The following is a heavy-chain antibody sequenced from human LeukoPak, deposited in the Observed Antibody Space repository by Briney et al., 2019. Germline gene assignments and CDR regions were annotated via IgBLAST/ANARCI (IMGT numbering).Heavy chain of an antibody. CDR1: GFTFSSYS. Sequence: GGSLRLSCAASGFTFSSYSMNWVRQAPGKGLEWVSSISSSSSYIYYADSVKGRFTISRDNAKNSLYLQMNSLRAEDTAVYYCARVLGYCSSTSCYGTSYYYGMDVWGQGTTVTVSS. J-gene: IGHJ6*02. CDR2: ISSSSSYI. D-gene: IGHD2-2*01. CDR3: ARVLGYCSSTSCYGTSYYYGMDV. V-gene: IGHV3-21*01.